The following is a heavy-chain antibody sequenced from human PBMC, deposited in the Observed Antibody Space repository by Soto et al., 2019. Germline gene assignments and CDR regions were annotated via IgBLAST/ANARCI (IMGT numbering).Heavy chain of an antibody. CDR1: GGSISSSSYY. CDR3: ARLVIAAAGTPIDY. J-gene: IGHJ4*02. D-gene: IGHD6-13*01. Sequence: QLQLQESGPGLVKPSETLSLTCTVSGGSISSSSYYWGWIRQPPGKGLEWIGSIYYSGSTYYNPSLKSRVTISVDTSKNQFSLKLSSVTAADTAVYYCARLVIAAAGTPIDYWGQGTLVTVSS. V-gene: IGHV4-39*01. CDR2: IYYSGST.